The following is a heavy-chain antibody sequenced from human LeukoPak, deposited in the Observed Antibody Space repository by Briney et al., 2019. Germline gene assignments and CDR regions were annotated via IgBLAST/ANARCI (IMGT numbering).Heavy chain of an antibody. D-gene: IGHD3-10*01. Sequence: SETLSLTCTVSGGSISSHYWSWIRQPPGKGLEWVGFISYSGSSKYNPSLKSRVTKSVDTSKNQSFLTLRSLTAADTACSYRGRHTGVRFSYFDCWGQGTLVTVYS. V-gene: IGHV4-59*08. CDR2: ISYSGSS. CDR1: GGSISSHY. J-gene: IGHJ4*01. CDR3: GRHTGVRFSYFDC.